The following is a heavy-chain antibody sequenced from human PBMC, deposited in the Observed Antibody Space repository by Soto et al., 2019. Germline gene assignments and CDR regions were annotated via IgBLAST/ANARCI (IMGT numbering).Heavy chain of an antibody. J-gene: IGHJ6*02. CDR2: IYYSGST. D-gene: IGHD6-13*01. CDR3: ARKTRGLAAAATRAEHMDV. V-gene: IGHV4-39*01. CDR1: GGSISSSSYY. Sequence: QLQLQESGPGLVKPSETLSLTCTVSGGSISSSSYYWGWIRQPPGKGLEWIGSIYYSGSTYYNPSLKSRVTISVDTSKTQFSLKLSSVTAADTAVYYCARKTRGLAAAATRAEHMDVWGQGTTVTVSS.